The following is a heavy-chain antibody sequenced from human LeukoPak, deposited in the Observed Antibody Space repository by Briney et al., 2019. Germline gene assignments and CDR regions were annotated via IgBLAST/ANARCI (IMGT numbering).Heavy chain of an antibody. CDR1: GGSFSGYY. CDR2: IYYSGST. Sequence: PSETLSLTCAVYGGSFSGYYWSWIRQHPGKGLEWIGYIYYSGSTYYNPSLKSRVTISVDTSKNQFSLKLSSVTAADTAVYYCARVGSTSLYYYYYYYMDVWGKGTTVTVSS. J-gene: IGHJ6*03. D-gene: IGHD2-2*01. CDR3: ARVGSTSLYYYYYYYMDV. V-gene: IGHV4-31*11.